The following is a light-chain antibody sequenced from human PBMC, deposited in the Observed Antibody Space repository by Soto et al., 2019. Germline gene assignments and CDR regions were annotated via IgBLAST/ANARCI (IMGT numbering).Light chain of an antibody. CDR3: QQYDSYRYT. Sequence: AIRMTKSPSSLSASTGDRVTVTCRASQGIRNYLAWYQQHPGKAPKLLIYAASTLQSGVPSRFSGSASGTEFTLTISSLQPEDFATYYCQQYDSYRYTFGQGTKLEIK. V-gene: IGKV1-8*01. J-gene: IGKJ2*01. CDR2: AAS. CDR1: QGIRNY.